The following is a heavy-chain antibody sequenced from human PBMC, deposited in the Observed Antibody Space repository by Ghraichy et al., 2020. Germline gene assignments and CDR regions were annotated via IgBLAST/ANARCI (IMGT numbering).Heavy chain of an antibody. CDR2: INHSGST. V-gene: IGHV4-34*01. J-gene: IGHJ4*02. CDR1: GGSFSGYY. D-gene: IGHD2-2*01. Sequence: SETLSLTCAVYGGSFSGYYWSWIRQPPGKGLEWIGEINHSGSTNYNPSLKSRVTISVDTSKNQFSLKLSSVTAADTAVYYCARGWGGIYCSSTSCYRGMYDFDYWGQGTLVTVS. CDR3: ARGWGGIYCSSTSCYRGMYDFDY.